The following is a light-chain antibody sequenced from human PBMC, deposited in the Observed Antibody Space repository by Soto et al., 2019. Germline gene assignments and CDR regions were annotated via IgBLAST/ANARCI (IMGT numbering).Light chain of an antibody. V-gene: IGKV2-28*01. J-gene: IGKJ4*01. Sequence: DLVMTQSPLSLPVTPGEPASISCRSSQSLLDSNGNNYLDWYLQKPEQSPQLLIYLGSNRASGVPDRFSGSGSGTDFTLKISRVEAEDVGVYYCMQALQTPLTFGGGTKVEI. CDR2: LGS. CDR3: MQALQTPLT. CDR1: QSLLDSNGNNY.